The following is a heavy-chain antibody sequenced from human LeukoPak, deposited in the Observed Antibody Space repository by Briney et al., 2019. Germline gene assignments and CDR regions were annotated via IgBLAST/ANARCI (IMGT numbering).Heavy chain of an antibody. CDR1: GYSFTSCW. V-gene: IGHV5-51*01. J-gene: IGHJ4*02. CDR3: ARHVPSSGWY. D-gene: IGHD6-19*01. CDR2: IYPRDSDT. Sequence: GESLKISCKGSGYSFTSCWIGWVRQMPGKGLEWMGIIYPRDSDTRYNPSFQGQVTISVDKSISTAYLQWSSLKASDTAMYYCARHVPSSGWYWGQGTLVTVSS.